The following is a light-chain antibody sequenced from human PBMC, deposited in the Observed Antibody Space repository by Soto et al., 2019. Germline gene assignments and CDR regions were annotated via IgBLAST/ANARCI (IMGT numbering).Light chain of an antibody. J-gene: IGLJ1*01. V-gene: IGLV2-14*01. Sequence: QSVLTQPASVSGSPGRSITISCTGTSSDVGGYNYVSWYQQHPGKAPKLMIYEVSNRPSGVSNRFSGSKSGNTASLTISGLQAEDEADYYCSSYTSSGTPYVFGTGTKVTVL. CDR1: SSDVGGYNY. CDR3: SSYTSSGTPYV. CDR2: EVS.